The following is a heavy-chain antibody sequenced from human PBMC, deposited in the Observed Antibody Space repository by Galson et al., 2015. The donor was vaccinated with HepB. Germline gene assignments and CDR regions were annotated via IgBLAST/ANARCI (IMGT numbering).Heavy chain of an antibody. CDR2: IWYDGSNE. CDR1: GFTFNTYA. Sequence: SLRLSCAVSGFTFNTYAMHWVRQAPGKGLQWVADIWYDGSNEYYADSVKGRFTISRDNSKDILYLQMNSLSVEDTAVYYCARGATIAGSGSRNYNWLDPWGQGTLVTVSS. J-gene: IGHJ5*02. CDR3: ARGATIAGSGSRNYNWLDP. V-gene: IGHV3-33*01. D-gene: IGHD1-20*01.